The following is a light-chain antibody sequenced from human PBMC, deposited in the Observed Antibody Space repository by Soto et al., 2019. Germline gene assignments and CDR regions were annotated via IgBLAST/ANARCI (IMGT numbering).Light chain of an antibody. J-gene: IGLJ1*01. V-gene: IGLV1-51*01. Sequence: QSALTQPASVSGSPGQSITISCSGSSSNIGNNYVSWYQQLPGTAPKLLIYDNNKRPSGIPDRFSGSKSGTSATLGITGLQTGDEADYYCGTWDSSLSAGVFGTGTKLTVL. CDR1: SSNIGNNY. CDR3: GTWDSSLSAGV. CDR2: DNN.